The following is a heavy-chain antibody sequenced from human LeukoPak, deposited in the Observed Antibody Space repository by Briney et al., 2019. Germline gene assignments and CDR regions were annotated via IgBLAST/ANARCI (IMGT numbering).Heavy chain of an antibody. Sequence: GGSLRLSCAGSGITFSSYWMHWVRQAPGKGLVWVSRINSDGRSTNYADSVKGRFTISRDNAKNTLYLQMDSLRAEDTAVYYCARSAYPGNSVIEDWGRGTLVTVSS. CDR1: GITFSSYW. CDR3: ARSAYPGNSVIED. CDR2: INSDGRST. J-gene: IGHJ4*02. D-gene: IGHD4-23*01. V-gene: IGHV3-74*01.